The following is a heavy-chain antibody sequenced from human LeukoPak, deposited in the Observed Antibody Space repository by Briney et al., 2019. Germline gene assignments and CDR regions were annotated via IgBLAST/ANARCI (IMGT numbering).Heavy chain of an antibody. Sequence: PSETLSLTCTVSGGSITSYYWSWIRQPPGKGLEWIGYIYYSGSTNYNPSLKSRVTISVDTSKNQFSLKLSSVTAADTAVYYCARVGSEDNYYYYYMDVWGKGTTVTISS. CDR1: GGSITSYY. J-gene: IGHJ6*03. CDR3: ARVGSEDNYYYYYMDV. V-gene: IGHV4-59*01. D-gene: IGHD3-10*01. CDR2: IYYSGST.